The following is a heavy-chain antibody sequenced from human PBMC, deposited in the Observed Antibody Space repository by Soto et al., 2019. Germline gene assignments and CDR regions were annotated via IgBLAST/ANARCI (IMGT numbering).Heavy chain of an antibody. D-gene: IGHD6-6*01. CDR2: ISGSGGST. V-gene: IGHV3-23*01. Sequence: PGGSLRLSCAASGFTFSSDAMTWVRQAPGKGLEWVSAISGSGGSTYYADSVKGRFTISRDNSKNTLFLQVNSLRAEDTAVYYCAKGGIVLRENYWGQGTLVTVSS. J-gene: IGHJ4*02. CDR1: GFTFSSDA. CDR3: AKGGIVLRENY.